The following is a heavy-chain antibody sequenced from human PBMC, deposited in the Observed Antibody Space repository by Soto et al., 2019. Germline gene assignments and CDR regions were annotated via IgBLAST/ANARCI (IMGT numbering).Heavy chain of an antibody. V-gene: IGHV7-4-1*01. J-gene: IGHJ6*02. CDR2: INTNTGNP. CDR1: GHTFTSYA. D-gene: IGHD6-13*01. Sequence: ASVKVSCKASGHTFTSYAMNWVRQAPGQGLEWMGWINTNTGNPTYAQGFTGRFVFSLDTSVSTAYLQICSLKAEDTAVYYCARDFFLSSSWSNPGIYYYYGMDVWGQGTTVTVSS. CDR3: ARDFFLSSSWSNPGIYYYYGMDV.